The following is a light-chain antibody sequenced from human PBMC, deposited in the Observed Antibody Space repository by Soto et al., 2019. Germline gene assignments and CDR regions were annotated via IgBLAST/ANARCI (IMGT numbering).Light chain of an antibody. Sequence: IVMTQSPDTLTVSPGETVTLSCRASQSLSDNLAWYQQKTGQPPRLLIFRASTRASGIPARFSGGGSGTEFPLPISRLQSKDFAVYYCQKYGHWPPWTFGPATKLDIK. CDR1: QSLSDN. CDR2: RAS. J-gene: IGKJ1*01. CDR3: QKYGHWPPWT. V-gene: IGKV3-15*01.